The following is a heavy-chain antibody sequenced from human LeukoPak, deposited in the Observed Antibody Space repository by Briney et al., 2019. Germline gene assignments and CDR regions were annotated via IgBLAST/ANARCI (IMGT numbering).Heavy chain of an antibody. CDR3: AKGFITMIVVVDY. Sequence: PGGSLRLSCAASGLTFSNYAMSWVRQAPGKGLEWVSTISGRGGNIFYADSVKGRFTISRDNSKNTLYLQMNSLRAEDTAVYYCAKGFITMIVVVDYWGQGTLVTVSS. J-gene: IGHJ4*02. CDR1: GLTFSNYA. V-gene: IGHV3-23*01. D-gene: IGHD3-22*01. CDR2: ISGRGGNI.